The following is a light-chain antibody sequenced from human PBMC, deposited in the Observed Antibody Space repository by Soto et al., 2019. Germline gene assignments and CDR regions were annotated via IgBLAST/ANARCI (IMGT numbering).Light chain of an antibody. J-gene: IGKJ1*01. CDR3: QQYNNWPPTWT. CDR1: QSVSSN. V-gene: IGKV3-15*01. Sequence: EIVRTQSPATLSVSPGERATLSCRASQSVSSNLAWYQQKPGQAPRLLIYGASTRATGIPARFSGSGSGTEFTLTISSLQSEDFAVYYCQQYNNWPPTWTCGQGTVVEIK. CDR2: GAS.